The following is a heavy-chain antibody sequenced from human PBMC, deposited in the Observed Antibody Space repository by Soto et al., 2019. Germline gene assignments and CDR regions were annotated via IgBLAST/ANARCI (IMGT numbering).Heavy chain of an antibody. CDR3: ASLPSYYYDSSGYYGDAFDI. V-gene: IGHV3-30-3*01. J-gene: IGHJ3*02. Sequence: GGSLRLSCAASGFTFSSYAMHWVRQAPGKGLEWVAVISYDGSNKYYADSVKGRFTISRDNSKNTLYLQMNSLRAEDTAVYYCASLPSYYYDSSGYYGDAFDIWGQGTMVTV. CDR2: ISYDGSNK. CDR1: GFTFSSYA. D-gene: IGHD3-22*01.